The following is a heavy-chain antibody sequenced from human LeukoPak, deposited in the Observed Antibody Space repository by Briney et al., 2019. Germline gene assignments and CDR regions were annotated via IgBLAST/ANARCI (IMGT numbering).Heavy chain of an antibody. V-gene: IGHV4-4*07. CDR3: ARGLGYCSSTSCSPTNWFDP. CDR2: IYTSGST. J-gene: IGHJ5*02. CDR1: GGSISSYY. D-gene: IGHD2-2*01. Sequence: SETLSLTCTVSGGSISSYYWSWIRQPAGKGLKWIGRIYTSGSTNYNPSLKSRVTMSVDTSKNQFSLKLSSVTAADTAVYYCARGLGYCSSTSCSPTNWFDPWGQGTLVTVSS.